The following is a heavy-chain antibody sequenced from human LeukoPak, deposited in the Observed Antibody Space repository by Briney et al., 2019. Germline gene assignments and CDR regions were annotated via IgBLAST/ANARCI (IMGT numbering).Heavy chain of an antibody. CDR1: GYTFTSYG. Sequence: ASVKVSCKASGYTFTSYGISWGRQAPGQGLEWMVWISAYNGNTNYAQKLQGRVTMTTDTSASTAYMELRSLRSDDTAVYYCARDGDYYGSGSYQDYWGQGTLVTVSS. CDR3: ARDGDYYGSGSYQDY. CDR2: ISAYNGNT. D-gene: IGHD3-10*01. J-gene: IGHJ4*02. V-gene: IGHV1-18*04.